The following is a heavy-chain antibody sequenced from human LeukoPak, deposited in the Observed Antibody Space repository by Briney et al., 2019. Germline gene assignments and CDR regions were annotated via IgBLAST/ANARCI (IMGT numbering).Heavy chain of an antibody. V-gene: IGHV3-74*03. J-gene: IGHJ4*02. D-gene: IGHD3-10*01. CDR3: ARDKKSGESSEIDY. CDR1: GFTFSNYW. CDR2: INRDGSTT. Sequence: GGSLRLSCAASGFTFSNYWVHWVRQAPGKGLVWVSRINRDGSTTKYADSVEGRFTVSRDNAKNTLNLQMNSLRAEDTAVYYCARDKKSGESSEIDYWGQGTLVTVSS.